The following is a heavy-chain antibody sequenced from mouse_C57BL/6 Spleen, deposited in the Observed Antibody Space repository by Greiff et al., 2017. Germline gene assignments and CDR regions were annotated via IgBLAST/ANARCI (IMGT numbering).Heavy chain of an antibody. V-gene: IGHV1-69*01. Sequence: VQLQQPGAELVMPGASVKLSCKASGYTFTSYWMHWVKQRPGQGLEWIGEIDPSDSYTNYNQKFKGKSTLTVDKSSSTAYMQLSSLTSEDSAVYYCARFTTVVAFDYWGQGTTLTVSS. D-gene: IGHD1-1*01. J-gene: IGHJ2*01. CDR1: GYTFTSYW. CDR2: IDPSDSYT. CDR3: ARFTTVVAFDY.